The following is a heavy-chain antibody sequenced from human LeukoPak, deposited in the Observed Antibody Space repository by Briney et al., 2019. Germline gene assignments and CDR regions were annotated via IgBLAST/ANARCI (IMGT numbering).Heavy chain of an antibody. CDR2: ISSSGSTI. Sequence: GGSLRLSCAASGFTFSSYSMNWVRQAPGKGLEWVSYISSSGSTIYYADSVKGRFTISRDNAKNSLYLQMNSLRAEDTAVYYCARVGYSYGPYYWYFDLWGRGTLVTVSS. CDR1: GFTFSSYS. CDR3: ARVGYSYGPYYWYFDL. V-gene: IGHV3-48*04. D-gene: IGHD5-18*01. J-gene: IGHJ2*01.